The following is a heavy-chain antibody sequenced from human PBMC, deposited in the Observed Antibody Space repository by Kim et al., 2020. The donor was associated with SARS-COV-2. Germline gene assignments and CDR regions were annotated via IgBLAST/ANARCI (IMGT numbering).Heavy chain of an antibody. CDR2: ISGSGGST. V-gene: IGHV3-23*01. CDR3: AKVLRSSRPGVWFGELFETPPSEFDY. J-gene: IGHJ4*02. Sequence: GGSLRLSCAASGFTFSSYAMSWVRQAPGKGLEWVSAISGSGGSTYYADSVKGRFTISRDNSKNTLYLQMNSLRAEDTAVYYCAKVLRSSRPGVWFGELFETPPSEFDYWGQGTLVTVSS. CDR1: GFTFSSYA. D-gene: IGHD3-10*01.